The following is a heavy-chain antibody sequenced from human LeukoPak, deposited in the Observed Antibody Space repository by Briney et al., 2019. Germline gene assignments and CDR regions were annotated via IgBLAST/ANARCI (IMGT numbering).Heavy chain of an antibody. D-gene: IGHD3-3*01. CDR1: GGSISSSSYY. Sequence: SETLSLTCTVSGGSISSSSYYWGWIRQPLGKGLEWIGSIYYSGSTYYNPSLKSRVTISVDTSKNQFSLKLSSVTAADTAVYYCARGITIFGVVPFDPWGQGTLVTVSS. CDR2: IYYSGST. CDR3: ARGITIFGVVPFDP. J-gene: IGHJ5*02. V-gene: IGHV4-39*01.